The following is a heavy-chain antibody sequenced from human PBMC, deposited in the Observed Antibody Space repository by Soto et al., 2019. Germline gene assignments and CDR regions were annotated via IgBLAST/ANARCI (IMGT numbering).Heavy chain of an antibody. CDR1: GFTFSRYS. CDR3: ARESEDLTSNFDY. J-gene: IGHJ4*02. CDR2: ISSTTNYI. V-gene: IGHV3-21*01. Sequence: GGSLRLSCAASGFTFSRYSMNWVRQAPGKGLEWVSSISSTTNYIYYADSMKGRFTVSRDSAKNSVYLDMNSLSAEDTAVYYCARESEDLTSNFDYWGQGTLVTVSS.